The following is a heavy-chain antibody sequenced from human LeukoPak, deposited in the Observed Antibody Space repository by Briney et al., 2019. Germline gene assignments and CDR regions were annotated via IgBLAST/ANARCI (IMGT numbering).Heavy chain of an antibody. CDR1: GFTFSTYW. CDR2: IMRDGGKK. V-gene: IGHV3-7*01. CDR3: ARYVNSNAYFSLLGDY. D-gene: IGHD3-22*01. J-gene: IGHJ4*02. Sequence: GGSLRLSCAASGFTFSTYWMTWVRQAPGKGLEWVASIMRDGGKKYYVDSVKGRFTISRDNAKNSLYLQMNSLRAEDTAVYYCARYVNSNAYFSLLGDYGGQGTLVTVSA.